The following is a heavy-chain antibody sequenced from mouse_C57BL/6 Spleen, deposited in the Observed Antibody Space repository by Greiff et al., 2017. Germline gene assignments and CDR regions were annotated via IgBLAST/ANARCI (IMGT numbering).Heavy chain of an antibody. Sequence: QVQLKQPGAELVKPGASVKVSCKASGYTFTSYWMHWVKQRPGQGLEWIGRIHPSDSDTNYNQKFKGKATLTVDKSSSTAYMQLSSLTSEDSAVYYCAIRLRRGPGVSMDYWGQGTSVTVSS. CDR1: GYTFTSYW. V-gene: IGHV1-74*01. CDR2: IHPSDSDT. J-gene: IGHJ4*01. D-gene: IGHD2-2*01. CDR3: AIRLRRGPGVSMDY.